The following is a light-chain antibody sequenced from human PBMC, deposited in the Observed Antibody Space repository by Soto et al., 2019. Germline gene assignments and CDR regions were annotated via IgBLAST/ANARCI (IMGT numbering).Light chain of an antibody. V-gene: IGKV3-15*01. Sequence: EIVMTQSPATLSVSPGERATLSCRASQSVSSNLAWYQQKPGQAPRLLISGASTRATGIPARFSGSGSGTECTLTISSLQSEDFAVYYCQQYNNWPTWTFGQGTKVEIK. CDR2: GAS. CDR1: QSVSSN. J-gene: IGKJ1*01. CDR3: QQYNNWPTWT.